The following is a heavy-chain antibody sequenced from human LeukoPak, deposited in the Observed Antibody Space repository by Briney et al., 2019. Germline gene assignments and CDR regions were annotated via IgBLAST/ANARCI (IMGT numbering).Heavy chain of an antibody. Sequence: GGSLRLSCAASGFTFSGYNMNWVRQAPGKGLEWISFISYSGSTKYYTDSVKGRFTISRDNAKNSVYLQMNSLRAEDTAVYYCANPRVGELLSNDAFDIWGQGTMVTVSS. CDR2: ISYSGSTK. V-gene: IGHV3-48*01. CDR3: ANPRVGELLSNDAFDI. CDR1: GFTFSGYN. D-gene: IGHD1-26*01. J-gene: IGHJ3*02.